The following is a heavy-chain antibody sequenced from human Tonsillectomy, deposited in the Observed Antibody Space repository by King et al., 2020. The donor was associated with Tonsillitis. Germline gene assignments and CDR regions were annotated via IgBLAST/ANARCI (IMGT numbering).Heavy chain of an antibody. CDR1: GFTFSSYA. CDR2: ISDCGGNT. J-gene: IGHJ4*02. V-gene: IGHV3-23*04. CDR3: AKDLGYDILPDYYPDY. Sequence: VQLVESGGGLVQPGGSLRLSCAASGFTFSSYARSWVRQAPGKGLEWVSAISDCGGNTYYANSVKGRFTISRDNSKNTLYLQMNSLRAEDTAIYSCAKDLGYDILPDYYPDYWGQGTQVTVSS. D-gene: IGHD3-9*01.